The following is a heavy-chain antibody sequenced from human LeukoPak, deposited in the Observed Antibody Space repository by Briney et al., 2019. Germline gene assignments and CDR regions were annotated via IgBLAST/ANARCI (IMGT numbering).Heavy chain of an antibody. V-gene: IGHV4-59*01. D-gene: IGHD3-9*01. J-gene: IGHJ4*02. CDR3: ARSPGEILTGYYQYFDY. CDR1: GGSISSYY. CDR2: IYYSGST. Sequence: PSETLSLTCTVSGGSISSYYWSGIRQPPGKGLEWIGYIYYSGSTNYNPSLKSRVTISVDTSKNQFSLKLSSVTAADTAVYYCARSPGEILTGYYQYFDYWGQGTLVTVSS.